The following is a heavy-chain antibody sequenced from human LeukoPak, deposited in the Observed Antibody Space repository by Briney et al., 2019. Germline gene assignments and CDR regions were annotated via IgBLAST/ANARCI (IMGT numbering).Heavy chain of an antibody. CDR1: GFTFSTSN. V-gene: IGHV3-21*06. J-gene: IGHJ4*02. Sequence: TGGSLRLSCAASGFTFSTSNMNWVRQAPGKGLELVSSITSRGAYMFHVDSVQGRFTISRDNANNSLSLQLSSLRAEDTAVYYCARGGGSLNFWGQGILVTVSP. CDR3: ARGGGSLNF. D-gene: IGHD1-26*01. CDR2: ITSRGAYM.